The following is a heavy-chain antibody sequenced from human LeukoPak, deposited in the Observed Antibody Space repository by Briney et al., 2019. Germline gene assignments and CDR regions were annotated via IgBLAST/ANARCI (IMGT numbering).Heavy chain of an antibody. Sequence: ASVKVSCKASGYTFTSYYMHWVRQAPGQGLEWMGIINPSGGSTSYAQKFQGRVTMARDTSTSTVYMELSSLRSEDTAVYYCATAARTSGYCSGGSCFQYYYYGMDVWGQGTTVTVSS. J-gene: IGHJ6*02. CDR1: GYTFTSYY. D-gene: IGHD2-15*01. CDR2: INPSGGST. V-gene: IGHV1-46*01. CDR3: ATAARTSGYCSGGSCFQYYYYGMDV.